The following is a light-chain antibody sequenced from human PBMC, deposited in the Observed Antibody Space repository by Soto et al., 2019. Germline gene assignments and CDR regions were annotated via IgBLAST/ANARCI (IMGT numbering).Light chain of an antibody. CDR2: DAS. CDR1: QSVSSY. V-gene: IGKV3-11*01. J-gene: IGKJ5*01. Sequence: EIVLTQSPATLSLSPGERATLSCRASQSVSSYLAWYQQKPGQAPRLLLYDASNRATGIPARFSGSGSGTDVTLTISRPSPADFAVYDCQQRRNWPPTFTCGQGTRLEIK. CDR3: QQRRNWPPTFT.